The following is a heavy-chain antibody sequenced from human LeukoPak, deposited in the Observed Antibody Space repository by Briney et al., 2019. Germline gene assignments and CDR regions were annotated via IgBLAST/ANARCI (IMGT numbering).Heavy chain of an antibody. CDR1: GYSISSGYY. CDR3: ARVGDIIVIPTVHH. Sequence: SETLSLTCAVSGYSISSGYYWGWIRQPPGKGLEWFGTIFHSGSTYYNRSLKSRVTISLDTSKNQLSLKVRSVTAADTAVYYCARVGDIIVIPTVHHWGQGTLVTVSS. J-gene: IGHJ4*02. D-gene: IGHD2-2*01. CDR2: IFHSGST. V-gene: IGHV4-38-2*01.